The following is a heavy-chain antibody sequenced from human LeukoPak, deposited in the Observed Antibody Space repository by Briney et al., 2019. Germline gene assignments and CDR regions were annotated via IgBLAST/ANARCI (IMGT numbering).Heavy chain of an antibody. D-gene: IGHD3-3*01. CDR2: INPNSGGT. CDR1: GYTFTSYD. CDR3: ARDQTGYDFWSGPN. Sequence: ASVKVSCKASGYTFTSYDINWVRQAPGQGLEWMGWINPNSGGTNYAQKFQGRVTMTRDTSISTAYMELSRLRSDDTAVYYCARDQTGYDFWSGPNWGQGTLVTVSS. J-gene: IGHJ4*02. V-gene: IGHV1-2*02.